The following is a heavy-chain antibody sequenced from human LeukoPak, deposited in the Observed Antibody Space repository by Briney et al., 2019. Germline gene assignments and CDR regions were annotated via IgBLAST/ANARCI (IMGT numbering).Heavy chain of an antibody. V-gene: IGHV4-59*12. J-gene: IGHJ6*02. Sequence: SETLSLTCTVSGGSISTYYWSWIRQPPGEGLEWIGSIYYSGTTHSNPSLKSRATISVDTSKNHLSLKVSSVTAADTAVYYCARDFSYYGSGSYYYGMDVWGQGTTVTVSS. D-gene: IGHD3-10*01. CDR2: IYYSGTT. CDR3: ARDFSYYGSGSYYYGMDV. CDR1: GGSISTYY.